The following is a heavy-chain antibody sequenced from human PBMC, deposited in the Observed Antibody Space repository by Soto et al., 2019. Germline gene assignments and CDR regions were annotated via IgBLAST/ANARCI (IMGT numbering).Heavy chain of an antibody. D-gene: IGHD1-26*01. V-gene: IGHV1-69*02. CDR3: ASGSLHFFDY. CDR2: IIPILGIA. Sequence: QVQLVQSGAEVKKPGSSVKVPCKASGGTFSSYTISWVRQAPGQGLEWMGRIIPILGIANYAQKFQGRVTITADKSTSTAYMELSSLRSEDTAVYYCASGSLHFFDYWGQGTLVTVSS. CDR1: GGTFSSYT. J-gene: IGHJ4*02.